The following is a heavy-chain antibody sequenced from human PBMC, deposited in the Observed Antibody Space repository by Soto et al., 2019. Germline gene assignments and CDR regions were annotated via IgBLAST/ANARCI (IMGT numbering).Heavy chain of an antibody. V-gene: IGHV3-30*18. J-gene: IGHJ6*03. Sequence: GGSLRLSCAASGFTFSSYGMHWVRQAPGKGLEWVAVISYDGSNKYYADSVKGRFTISRDNSKNTLYLQMNSLRAEDTAVYYCAKDQTDIVVVPAAIYYYYMDVWGKGTTVTVSS. CDR2: ISYDGSNK. CDR1: GFTFSSYG. CDR3: AKDQTDIVVVPAAIYYYYMDV. D-gene: IGHD2-2*01.